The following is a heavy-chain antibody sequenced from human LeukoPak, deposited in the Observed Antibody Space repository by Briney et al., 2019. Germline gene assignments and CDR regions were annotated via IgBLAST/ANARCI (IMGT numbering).Heavy chain of an antibody. Sequence: ASVKVSCKASGYTFTSYGISWVRQAPGQGLEWMGWISAYNGNTGYAQKFQGRVTITRNTSISTAYMELSSLRSEDTAVYYCARGGSPLGYCSSTSCYEGDNWFDPWGQGTLVTVSS. CDR1: GYTFTSYG. J-gene: IGHJ5*02. CDR2: ISAYNGNT. D-gene: IGHD2-2*01. V-gene: IGHV1-8*03. CDR3: ARGGSPLGYCSSTSCYEGDNWFDP.